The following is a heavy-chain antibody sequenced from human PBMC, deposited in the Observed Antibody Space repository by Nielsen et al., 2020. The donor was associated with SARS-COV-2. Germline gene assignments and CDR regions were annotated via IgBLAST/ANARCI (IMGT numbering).Heavy chain of an antibody. D-gene: IGHD6-13*01. CDR3: ARDERYSSSWSRDDAFDI. CDR1: GFTFSSYW. V-gene: IGHV3-11*05. CDR2: ISSSSSYT. J-gene: IGHJ3*02. Sequence: GGSLRLSCAASGFTFSSYWMSWIRQAPGKGLEWVSYISSSSSYTNYADSVKGRFTISRDNAKNSLYLQMNSLRAEDTAVYYCARDERYSSSWSRDDAFDIWGQGTMVTVSS.